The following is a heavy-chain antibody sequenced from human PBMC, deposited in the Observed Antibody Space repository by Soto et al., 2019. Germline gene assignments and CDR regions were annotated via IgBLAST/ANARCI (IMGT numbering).Heavy chain of an antibody. CDR2: ISASSSYI. CDR3: ARDGGGGGYYYYNNRDV. J-gene: IGHJ6*03. Sequence: GGSLRLSCAASGFTFSSYAMSWVRQAPGKGLEWVSSISASSSYIYYADSVKGRFTISRDNAKNSLYLQMDSLRAEDTAVYYWARDGGGGGYYYYNNRDVWGRGTTVTVPS. D-gene: IGHD2-15*01. V-gene: IGHV3-21*01. CDR1: GFTFSSYA.